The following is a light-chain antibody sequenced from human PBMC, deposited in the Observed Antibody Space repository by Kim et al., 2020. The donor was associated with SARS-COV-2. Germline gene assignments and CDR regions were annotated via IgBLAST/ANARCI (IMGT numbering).Light chain of an antibody. CDR3: AAWDDSLSGPV. Sequence: GQMVTISCSGSSSNIGSNYVYWYQQLPGTAPKLLFYRNNQRPSGVPDRFSGSKSGTSASLAISGLRSEDEADYYCAAWDDSLSGPVFGGGTQLTVL. J-gene: IGLJ2*01. V-gene: IGLV1-47*01. CDR2: RNN. CDR1: SSNIGSNY.